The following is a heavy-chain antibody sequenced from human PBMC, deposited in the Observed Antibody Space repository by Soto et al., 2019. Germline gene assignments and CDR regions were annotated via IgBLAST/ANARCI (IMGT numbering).Heavy chain of an antibody. CDR1: GYTFISYG. D-gene: IGHD6-19*01. Sequence: QVQLVQSGAEVKKPGASVKVSCKASGYTFISYGITWVRQAPGQGLEWMGWISAYNGNTNYAQKFQGKVTMTTDTSTSTAYMELRSLRSDDTAMYYCASDLVAGASHGMDVWGQGTTVTVSS. J-gene: IGHJ6*02. CDR3: ASDLVAGASHGMDV. V-gene: IGHV1-18*04. CDR2: ISAYNGNT.